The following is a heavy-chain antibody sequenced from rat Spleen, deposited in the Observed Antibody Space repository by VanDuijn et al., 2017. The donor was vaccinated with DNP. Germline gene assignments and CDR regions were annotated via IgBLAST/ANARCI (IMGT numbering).Heavy chain of an antibody. CDR2: ITGSGGSS. CDR1: GFTFNNYW. CDR3: ARHEDYSSYVYGFAY. V-gene: IGHV5-31*01. D-gene: IGHD1-2*01. Sequence: EVQLVESGGDLVQPGRSLKLSCVASGFTFNNYWMAWIRQVPGKGLEWVASITGSGGSSYYPDSVKGRFTISRDNAKSSLYLQMDSLRSEDTATYYCARHEDYSSYVYGFAYWGQGTLVTVSS. J-gene: IGHJ3*01.